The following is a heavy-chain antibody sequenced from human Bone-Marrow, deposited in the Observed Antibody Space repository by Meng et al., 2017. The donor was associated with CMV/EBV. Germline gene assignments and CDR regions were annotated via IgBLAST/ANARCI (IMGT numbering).Heavy chain of an antibody. V-gene: IGHV4-34*01. D-gene: IGHD1-1*01. CDR1: AGSFSGFY. CDR2: SHHRGST. Sequence: SETLSLTWVVYAGSFSGFYSTWTRRPPGEWMEWIGESHHRGSTSYNPSLKSRVTISVDTSNNQFTLKLSSVTAADAAVYYCARMRTIGALRDYYYGMDVWGQGTTVTVSS. J-gene: IGHJ6*02. CDR3: ARMRTIGALRDYYYGMDV.